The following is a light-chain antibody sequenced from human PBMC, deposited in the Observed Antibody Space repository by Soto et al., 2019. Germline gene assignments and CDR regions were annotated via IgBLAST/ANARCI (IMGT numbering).Light chain of an antibody. CDR1: QSIGGF. CDR2: GAS. V-gene: IGKV3-20*01. J-gene: IGKJ1*01. CDR3: QQYGSSGT. Sequence: EIVLTQSPATLSLSPGERATLFCRASQSIGGFLAWYQQRPGQAPRLLIYGASNRATGIPDRFSGSGSGTDFILTISRLEPEDFAVYYCQQYGSSGTLGQGTKVDIK.